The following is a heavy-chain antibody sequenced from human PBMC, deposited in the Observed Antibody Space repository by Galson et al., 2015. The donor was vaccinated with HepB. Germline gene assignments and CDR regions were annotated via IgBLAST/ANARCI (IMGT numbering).Heavy chain of an antibody. J-gene: IGHJ4*02. CDR2: IYYSGST. Sequence: ETLSLTCTVSGGSISSSSYYWGWIRQPPGKGLEWIGSIYYSGSTYYNPSLKSRVTISVDTSKNQFSLKLSSVTAADTAVYYCARRYYDSSGYYRFDYWGQGTLVTVSS. D-gene: IGHD3-22*01. CDR1: GGSISSSSYY. CDR3: ARRYYDSSGYYRFDY. V-gene: IGHV4-39*01.